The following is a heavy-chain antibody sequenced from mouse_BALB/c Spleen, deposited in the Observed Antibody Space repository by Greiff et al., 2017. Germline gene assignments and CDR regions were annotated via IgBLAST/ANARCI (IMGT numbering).Heavy chain of an antibody. V-gene: IGHV1-69*02. CDR1: GYTFTSYW. Sequence: QVQLKQPGAELVKPGASVKLSCKASGYTFTSYWMHWVKQRPGQGLEWIGEIDPSDSYTNYNQKFKGKATLTVDKSSSTAYMQLSSLTSEDSAVYYCARVRGGFDGGFAYWGQGTLVTVSA. CDR2: IDPSDSYT. CDR3: ARVRGGFDGGFAY. J-gene: IGHJ3*01.